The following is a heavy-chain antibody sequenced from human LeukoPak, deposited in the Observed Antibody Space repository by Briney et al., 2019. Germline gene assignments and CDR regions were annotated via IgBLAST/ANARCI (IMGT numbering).Heavy chain of an antibody. J-gene: IGHJ4*02. CDR1: GGTFSGYY. D-gene: IGHD4-11*01. CDR3: ARDPDYSNYYFDY. Sequence: ASVKVSCKASGGTFSGYYMHWVRQAPGQGLEWMGRINPNSGGTNYAQKFQGRVTMTRDTSISTAYMELSRLRSDDTAVYYCARDPDYSNYYFDYWGQGTLVTVSS. V-gene: IGHV1-2*06. CDR2: INPNSGGT.